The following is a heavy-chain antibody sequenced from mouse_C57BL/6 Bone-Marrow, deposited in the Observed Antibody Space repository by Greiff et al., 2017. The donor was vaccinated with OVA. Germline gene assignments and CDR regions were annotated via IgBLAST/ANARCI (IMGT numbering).Heavy chain of an antibody. CDR2: IYPRDGST. Sequence: VQRVESDAELVKPGASVKISCKVSGYTFTDHTIHWMKQRPEQGLEWIGYIYPRDGSTKYNEKFKGKATLTADKSSSTAYMQLNSLTSEDSAVYFCARFHYGSSSFYYWGQGTTLTVSS. CDR3: ARFHYGSSSFYY. V-gene: IGHV1-78*01. J-gene: IGHJ2*01. D-gene: IGHD1-1*01. CDR1: GYTFTDHT.